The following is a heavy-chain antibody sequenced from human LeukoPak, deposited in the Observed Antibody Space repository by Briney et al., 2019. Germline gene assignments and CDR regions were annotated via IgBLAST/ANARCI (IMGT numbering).Heavy chain of an antibody. V-gene: IGHV4-39*07. CDR3: ARRTHDCSSTSCPYYFDY. CDR1: GGSISSSSYY. Sequence: SETLSLTCTVSGGSISSSSYYWGWIRQPPGKGLEWIGSIYYSGSTYYNPSLKSRVTISVDTSKNQFSLKLSSVTAADTAVYYCARRTHDCSSTSCPYYFDYWGQGTLVTVSS. D-gene: IGHD2-2*01. CDR2: IYYSGST. J-gene: IGHJ4*02.